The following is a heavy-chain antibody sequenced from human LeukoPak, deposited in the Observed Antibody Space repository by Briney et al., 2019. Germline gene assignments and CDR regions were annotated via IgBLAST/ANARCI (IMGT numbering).Heavy chain of an antibody. J-gene: IGHJ4*02. CDR3: ASRKSLRGYSGYATPFDY. Sequence: SVKVSCKASGGTFSSYTISWVRQAPGQGLEWMGRIIPILGIANYAQKFQGRVTITADKSTSTAYMELSSLRSEDTAVYYCASRKSLRGYSGYATPFDYWGQGTLVTVSS. CDR2: IIPILGIA. D-gene: IGHD5-12*01. CDR1: GGTFSSYT. V-gene: IGHV1-69*02.